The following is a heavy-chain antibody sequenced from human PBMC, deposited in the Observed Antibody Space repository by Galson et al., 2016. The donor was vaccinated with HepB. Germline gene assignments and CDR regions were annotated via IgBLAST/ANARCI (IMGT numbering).Heavy chain of an antibody. CDR2: ISDDGTNK. J-gene: IGHJ4*02. Sequence: SLRLSCAASGFSFRNYGMHWVRQAPGKGLDWVSAISDDGTNKYYADSMKGRFTSSRDNAKNSLYLQMNSLRVEDTAVYYCTRDFGYSNYDWGQGTLVTVSS. CDR3: TRDFGYSNYD. V-gene: IGHV3-30*03. D-gene: IGHD6-13*01. CDR1: GFSFRNYG.